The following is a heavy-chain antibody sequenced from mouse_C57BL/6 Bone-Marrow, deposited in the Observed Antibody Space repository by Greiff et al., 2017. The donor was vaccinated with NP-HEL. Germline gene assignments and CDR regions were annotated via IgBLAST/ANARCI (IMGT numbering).Heavy chain of an antibody. CDR1: GFTFSDYY. CDR2: ISTGGGST. D-gene: IGHD4-1*01. V-gene: IGHV5-12*01. J-gene: IGHJ2*01. Sequence: EVMLVESGGGLVQPGGSLKLSCAASGFTFSDYYMYWVRQTPEKRLEWVAYISTGGGSTYYPDTVKGRFTISRDNAKNTLYLQLSRLKSEDTAMYYCARLGRGFDYWGQGTTLTVSS. CDR3: ARLGRGFDY.